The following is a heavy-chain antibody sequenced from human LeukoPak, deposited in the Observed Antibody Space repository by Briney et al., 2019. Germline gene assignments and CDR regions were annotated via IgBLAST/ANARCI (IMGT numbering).Heavy chain of an antibody. J-gene: IGHJ3*02. V-gene: IGHV4-59*08. Sequence: SSETLSLTCTVSGGSFSPYYWSWIRQPPGKGLEWVGHIHSRVGTNYNTSIKSRVTISVDTSKNQFSLTLSSVTAADTAVYYCARVYDTSDYYFAFDIWGQGTKVTVSS. CDR3: ARVYDTSDYYFAFDI. D-gene: IGHD3-22*01. CDR2: IHSRVGT. CDR1: GGSFSPYY.